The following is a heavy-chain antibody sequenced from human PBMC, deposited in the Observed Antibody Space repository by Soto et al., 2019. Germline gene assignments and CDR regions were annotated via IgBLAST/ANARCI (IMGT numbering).Heavy chain of an antibody. CDR1: GGSFSGYY. V-gene: IGHV4-34*01. CDR3: ARGLYDFVVVVAATRGAFDI. D-gene: IGHD2-15*01. CDR2: INHSGST. Sequence: SETLSLTCAVYGGSFSGYYWSWIRQPPGKGLEWIGEINHSGSTNYNPSLKSRVTISVDTSKNQFSLKLSSVTAADTAVYYCARGLYDFVVVVAATRGAFDIWGQGTMVTVSS. J-gene: IGHJ3*02.